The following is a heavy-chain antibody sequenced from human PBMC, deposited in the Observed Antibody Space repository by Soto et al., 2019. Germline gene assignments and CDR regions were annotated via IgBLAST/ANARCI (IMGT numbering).Heavy chain of an antibody. D-gene: IGHD2-2*01. CDR1: GYTFTRYG. J-gene: IGHJ4*02. CDR3: ARDERGTCTGTNCYYFDY. Sequence: QVQLVQSGTEVKEPGASVKVSCKASGYTFTRYGISWVRQAPGQGLEWMAWTSANNDNTNYAEKAQGRVTLTTDTSTGTAYTELRSLRSDETAVYYCARDERGTCTGTNCYYFDYWGQGTLVTVSS. CDR2: TSANNDNT. V-gene: IGHV1-18*04.